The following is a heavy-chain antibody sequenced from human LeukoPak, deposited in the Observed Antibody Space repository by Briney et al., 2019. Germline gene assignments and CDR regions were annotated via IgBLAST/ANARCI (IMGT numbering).Heavy chain of an antibody. V-gene: IGHV4-39*07. CDR2: IYYSGST. CDR1: GGSISSYY. CDR3: ARRSGSYYFDY. D-gene: IGHD1-26*01. Sequence: PSETLSLTCTVSGGSISSYYWGWIRQPPGKGLEWIGSIYYSGSTYYNPSLKSRVTISVDTSKNQFSLKLSSVTAADTAVYYCARRSGSYYFDYWGQGTLVTVSS. J-gene: IGHJ4*02.